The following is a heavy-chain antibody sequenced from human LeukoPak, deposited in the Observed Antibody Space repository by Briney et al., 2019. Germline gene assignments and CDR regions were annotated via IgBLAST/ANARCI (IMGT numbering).Heavy chain of an antibody. Sequence: SETLSLTCAVSVGSISSSNWWSWVRQPPGKGLEWIGEIYHSGGTNYNPSPKSRVTISVDKSKNQFSLKLSSVTAADTAVYYCARDADYGEYYFDYWGQGTLVTVSS. CDR1: VGSISSSNW. CDR2: IYHSGGT. CDR3: ARDADYGEYYFDY. V-gene: IGHV4-4*02. J-gene: IGHJ4*02. D-gene: IGHD4-17*01.